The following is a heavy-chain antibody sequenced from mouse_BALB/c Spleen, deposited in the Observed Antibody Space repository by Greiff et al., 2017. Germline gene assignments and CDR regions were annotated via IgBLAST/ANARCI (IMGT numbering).Heavy chain of an antibody. CDR2: IWAGGST. Sequence: LMLVESGPGLVAPSQSLSITCTVSGFSLTSYGVHWVRQPPGKGLEWLGVIWAGGSTNYNSALMSRLSISKDNSKSQVFLKMNSLQTDDTAMYYCARYGSSFWYFDVWGAGTTVTVSS. CDR3: ARYGSSFWYFDV. J-gene: IGHJ1*01. CDR1: GFSLTSYG. D-gene: IGHD1-1*01. V-gene: IGHV2-9*02.